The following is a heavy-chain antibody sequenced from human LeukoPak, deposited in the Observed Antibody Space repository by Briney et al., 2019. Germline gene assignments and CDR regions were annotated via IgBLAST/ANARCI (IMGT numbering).Heavy chain of an antibody. CDR3: AILVGGPDDP. J-gene: IGHJ5*02. CDR1: GFTLSTYA. Sequence: PGGSLKLSCAGSGFTLSTYAMSWVRQAPGKGLEWVSGISSGGKATFYTDSVKGHFTISRDNSKNSLYLQMNSLRAEDTALYYCAILVGGPDDPWGQGTLVTVSS. V-gene: IGHV3-23*01. CDR2: ISSGGKAT.